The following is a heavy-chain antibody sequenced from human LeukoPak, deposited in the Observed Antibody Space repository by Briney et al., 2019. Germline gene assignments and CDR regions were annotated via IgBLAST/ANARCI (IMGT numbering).Heavy chain of an antibody. D-gene: IGHD3-10*01. CDR3: ARLSFWGPMVRDRDAFDI. CDR2: IYYSGST. Sequence: PSETLSLTCTVSGGSISSYYWSWIRQPLGKGLEWIGYIYYSGSTNYNPSLKSRVTISVDTSKNQFSLKLSSVTAADTAVYYCARLSFWGPMVRDRDAFDIWGQGTMVTVSS. V-gene: IGHV4-59*08. CDR1: GGSISSYY. J-gene: IGHJ3*02.